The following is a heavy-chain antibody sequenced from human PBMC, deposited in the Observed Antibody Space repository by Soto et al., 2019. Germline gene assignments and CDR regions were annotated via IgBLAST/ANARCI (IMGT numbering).Heavy chain of an antibody. CDR2: INDGNGNT. CDR1: GYTFTGYA. CDR3: ARAVAVPADFDY. Sequence: QVQLVQSGAEEKKPGASVKVSCKASGYTFTGYAMHWVRQAPGQRLEWMGWINDGNGNTKYSQKFQGRVTITRDTSASTAYMALSSLGSENTAVYYCARAVAVPADFDYWGQGTLVTVSS. D-gene: IGHD6-19*01. V-gene: IGHV1-3*05. J-gene: IGHJ4*02.